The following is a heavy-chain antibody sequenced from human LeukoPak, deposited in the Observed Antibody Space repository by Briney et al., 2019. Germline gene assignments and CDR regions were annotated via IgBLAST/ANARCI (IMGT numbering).Heavy chain of an antibody. D-gene: IGHD1-7*01. CDR1: GGSISSYY. J-gene: IGHJ4*02. CDR2: IYYSGST. Sequence: SETLSLTCTVSGGSISSYYWSWIRQPPGKGLEWIGYIYYSGSTNYNPSLKSRVTISVDTSKNQFSLKLSSVTAADTAVYYCARHNWNYDFDYWGQGTLITVSS. V-gene: IGHV4-59*01. CDR3: ARHNWNYDFDY.